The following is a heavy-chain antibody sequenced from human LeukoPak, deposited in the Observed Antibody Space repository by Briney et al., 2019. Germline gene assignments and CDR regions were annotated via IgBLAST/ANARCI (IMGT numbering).Heavy chain of an antibody. CDR1: GFTFSSYG. Sequence: GGSLRLSCAASGFTFSSYGMHWVRQAPGKGLEWVAFIRYDGSNKYYADSVKGRFTISRDNSKNTLYLQMNSLRAEDTAVYYCANPQGDIVVVPAAPPYYYYYYYMDVWGKGTTVPSP. CDR3: ANPQGDIVVVPAAPPYYYYYYYMDV. D-gene: IGHD2-2*01. V-gene: IGHV3-30*02. J-gene: IGHJ6*03. CDR2: IRYDGSNK.